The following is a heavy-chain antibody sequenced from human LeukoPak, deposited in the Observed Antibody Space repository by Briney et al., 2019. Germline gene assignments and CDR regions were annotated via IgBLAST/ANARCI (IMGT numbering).Heavy chain of an antibody. V-gene: IGHV7-4-1*02. J-gene: IGHJ6*02. CDR1: GYTFTSYA. CDR3: ARAVVVVAATGYYYYGMDV. Sequence: ASVKVSCKASGYTFTSYAMNWVRQAPGQGLEWMGWINTNTGNPTYAQGFTGRFVFSLDTSVSTAYLQISSLKAEDTAVYYCARAVVVVAATGYYYYGMDVWGQGTTVTVSS. D-gene: IGHD2-15*01. CDR2: INTNTGNP.